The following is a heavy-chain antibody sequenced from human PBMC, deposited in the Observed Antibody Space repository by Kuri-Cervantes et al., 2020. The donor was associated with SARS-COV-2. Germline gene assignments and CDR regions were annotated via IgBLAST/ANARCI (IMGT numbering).Heavy chain of an antibody. CDR2: IHTSGNT. CDR3: ARDLAPVAGTTSDN. J-gene: IGHJ4*02. D-gene: IGHD6-19*01. CDR1: FGSVSSGHYY. V-gene: IGHV4-61*09. Sequence: SETLSLTCTASFGSVSSGHYYWNWIRQPAGKGLEWIGYIHTSGNTKYNPSLKSRVTISVDTSKNQLSLKLTSVTASDTAVYYCARDLAPVAGTTSDNWGQGTLVTVSS.